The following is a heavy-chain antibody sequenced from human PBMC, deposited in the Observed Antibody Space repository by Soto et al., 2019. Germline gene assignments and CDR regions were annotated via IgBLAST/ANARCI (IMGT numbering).Heavy chain of an antibody. CDR1: GGTFSSYT. V-gene: IGHV1-69*02. CDR2: IIPILGIA. Sequence: QVQLVQSGAELKKPGSSVTVSCKASGGTFSSYTISWVRQAPGQGLAWMGRIIPILGIANYAQKFQGRVTITADKSTSTAYMELSSLRSEDTAVYYCARVQYSRSRSWFDPWGQGTLVTVSS. D-gene: IGHD6-13*01. CDR3: ARVQYSRSRSWFDP. J-gene: IGHJ5*02.